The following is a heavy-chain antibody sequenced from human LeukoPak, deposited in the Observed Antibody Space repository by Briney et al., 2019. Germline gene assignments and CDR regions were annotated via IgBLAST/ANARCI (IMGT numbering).Heavy chain of an antibody. CDR3: ARSQWELLKDAFDI. D-gene: IGHD1-26*01. J-gene: IGHJ3*02. CDR2: IYTSGST. V-gene: IGHV4-4*07. CDR1: GGSISSYY. Sequence: AETLSLTCTVSGGSISSYYWSWIRQPAGKGLEWIGRIYTSGSTNYNPSLKSRVTMSVDTSKNQFSLKLSSVTAADTAVYYCARSQWELLKDAFDIWGQGTMVTVSS.